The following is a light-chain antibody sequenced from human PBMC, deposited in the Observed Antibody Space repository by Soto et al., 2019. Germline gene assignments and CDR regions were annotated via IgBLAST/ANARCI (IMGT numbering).Light chain of an antibody. Sequence: EIVLTQSPGTLSLSPVEIATLSFMASQTFSNSFLSWFQQIPGQAPRLLIYGASMRATGIPDRFSGSGSGTDFTLTISSLEPEDAAVYYCQQRSNWPPITFGQGTRLEIK. CDR3: QQRSNWPPIT. CDR1: QTFSNSF. V-gene: IGKV3D-20*02. CDR2: GAS. J-gene: IGKJ5*01.